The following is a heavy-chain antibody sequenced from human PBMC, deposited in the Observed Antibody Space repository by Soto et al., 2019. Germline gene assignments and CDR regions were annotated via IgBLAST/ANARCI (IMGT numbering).Heavy chain of an antibody. J-gene: IGHJ6*02. V-gene: IGHV3-30-3*01. Sequence: GGSLRLSCAASGFTFSSYSMHWVRQAPGKGLEWVAVISYDGSNKYYADPVKGRFTISRDNSKNTLYLQMNSLRAEDTAVYYCARDQEDIVLMVYAAYYYYGMDVWGQGTTVTVSS. CDR2: ISYDGSNK. CDR1: GFTFSSYS. CDR3: ARDQEDIVLMVYAAYYYYGMDV. D-gene: IGHD2-8*01.